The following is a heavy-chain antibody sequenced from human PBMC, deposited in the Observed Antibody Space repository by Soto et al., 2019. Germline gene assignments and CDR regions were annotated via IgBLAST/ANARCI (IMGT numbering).Heavy chain of an antibody. Sequence: PLETLSLTCAVYGGSFSGYYWSWIRQPPGKGLEWIGEINHSGSTNYNPSLKSRVTISVDTSKNQFSLKLSSVTAADTAVYYCARADSRQYYYYYGMDVWGQGTTVTVSS. CDR3: ARADSRQYYYYYGMDV. V-gene: IGHV4-34*01. D-gene: IGHD6-13*01. J-gene: IGHJ6*02. CDR1: GGSFSGYY. CDR2: INHSGST.